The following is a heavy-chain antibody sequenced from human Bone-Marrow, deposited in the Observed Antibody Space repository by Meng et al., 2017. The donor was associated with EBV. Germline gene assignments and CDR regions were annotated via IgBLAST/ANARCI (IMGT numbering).Heavy chain of an antibody. J-gene: IGHJ4*02. CDR2: IKLIGSS. CDR3: ARGMAAARIFDY. Sequence: VQLQQWAAGLLKPSETLSLTGAVYGVSCSAYYWSWGRPPPGKGLEWIGEIKLIGSSNYNPSLKSRVTILVDTSKNQFSLKLSSVTAADTAVYYCARGMAAARIFDYWGQGTLVTVSS. CDR1: GVSCSAYY. D-gene: IGHD6-13*01. V-gene: IGHV4-34*01.